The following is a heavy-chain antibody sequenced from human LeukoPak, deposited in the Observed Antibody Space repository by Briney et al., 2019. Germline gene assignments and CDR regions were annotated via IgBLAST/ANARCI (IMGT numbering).Heavy chain of an antibody. Sequence: GGSLRLSCAASGFTFSSYAMSWVRQVPGKGLEWVSAISGSGGSTYYADSVKGRFTISRDNSKNTLYLQMNSLRAEDTAVYYCAKDPRGYSYGRNGGGRSTGYYFDYWGQGTLVTVSS. V-gene: IGHV3-23*01. CDR1: GFTFSSYA. D-gene: IGHD5-18*01. CDR2: ISGSGGST. CDR3: AKDPRGYSYGRNGGGRSTGYYFDY. J-gene: IGHJ4*02.